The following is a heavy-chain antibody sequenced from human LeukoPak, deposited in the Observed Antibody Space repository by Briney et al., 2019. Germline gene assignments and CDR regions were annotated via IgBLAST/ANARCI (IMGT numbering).Heavy chain of an antibody. J-gene: IGHJ6*02. CDR3: AKYSGSFTRDCYYYYGMDV. CDR2: ISGSGGST. V-gene: IGHV3-23*01. D-gene: IGHD1-26*01. CDR1: GFTFSSYA. Sequence: GGSLRLSCAASGFTFSSYAMSWVRQAPGKGLEWVSAISGSGGSTYYADSVKGRFTISRDNSKNTLYLQMNSLRAEDTAVYYCAKYSGSFTRDCYYYYGMDVWGQGTTVTVSS.